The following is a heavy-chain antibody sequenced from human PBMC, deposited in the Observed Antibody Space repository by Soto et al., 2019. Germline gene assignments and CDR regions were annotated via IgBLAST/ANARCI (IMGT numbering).Heavy chain of an antibody. V-gene: IGHV4-30-4*01. J-gene: IGHJ4*02. Sequence: PSETLSLTCTVSGGSIRNGDYYWGWIRQPPVKGLEWIGYVYYSGTTYSHPSLNSRVSISVDTSENQFSLRLTSVTAADTAVYYCVTVNLVGAAYYFDYWGPGTLVTVSS. D-gene: IGHD1-26*01. CDR1: GGSIRNGDYY. CDR2: VYYSGTT. CDR3: VTVNLVGAAYYFDY.